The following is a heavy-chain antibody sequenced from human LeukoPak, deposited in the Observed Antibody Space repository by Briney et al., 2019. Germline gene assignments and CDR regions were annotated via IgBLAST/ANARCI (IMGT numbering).Heavy chain of an antibody. CDR3: ARGAAGTFGY. J-gene: IGHJ4*02. Sequence: SETLSLTCTVSGGSISSGGYYWIWIRQHPGKGLEWIGYIYYSASTYYNPSLKSRVTISVDTSKNQFSLKLSSVTAADTAVYYCARGAAGTFGYWGQGTLVTVSS. CDR1: GGSISSGGYY. D-gene: IGHD6-13*01. CDR2: IYYSAST. V-gene: IGHV4-31*03.